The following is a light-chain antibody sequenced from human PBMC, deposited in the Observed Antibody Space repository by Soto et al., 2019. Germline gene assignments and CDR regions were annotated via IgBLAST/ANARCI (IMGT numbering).Light chain of an antibody. V-gene: IGKV1-5*01. CDR2: DAS. CDR3: QQYNSYSLT. J-gene: IGKJ4*01. Sequence: DIQMTQSPSTLSASVGDRVTITCRASQSISSWLAWYQQKPGKAPKLLIYDASSLESGVPSRFSGSGSGTEFPLTISSLQPDDFANYYCQQYNSYSLTFGGGTKVEIK. CDR1: QSISSW.